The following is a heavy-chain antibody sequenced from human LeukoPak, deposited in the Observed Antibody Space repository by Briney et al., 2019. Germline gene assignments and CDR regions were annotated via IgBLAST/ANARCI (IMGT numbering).Heavy chain of an antibody. CDR3: TRLGYYYGSGSFSSFEP. CDR1: EYSFTSYW. V-gene: IGHV5-51*01. D-gene: IGHD3-10*01. J-gene: IGHJ5*01. Sequence: GESLKISCKGSEYSFTSYWIGWVRQMPGKGLEWMGIIYPGDSDTRYSPSFQGQVTISADKSISTAYLQWSSLKASDTAMYYRTRLGYYYGSGSFSSFEPWGQGTPVTVSS. CDR2: IYPGDSDT.